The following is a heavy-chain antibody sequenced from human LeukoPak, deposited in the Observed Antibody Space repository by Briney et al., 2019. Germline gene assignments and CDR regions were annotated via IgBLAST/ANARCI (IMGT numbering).Heavy chain of an antibody. CDR3: ATTQGSGSYYNVFDY. V-gene: IGHV3-11*01. D-gene: IGHD3-10*01. J-gene: IGHJ4*02. CDR2: ISSSGSTI. Sequence: GGSLRLSCAASGFTFSDYYMSWIRQAPGKGLERVSYISSSGSTIYYADSVKGRFTISRDNAKNSLYLQMNSLRAEDTAVYYCATTQGSGSYYNVFDYWGQGTLVTVSS. CDR1: GFTFSDYY.